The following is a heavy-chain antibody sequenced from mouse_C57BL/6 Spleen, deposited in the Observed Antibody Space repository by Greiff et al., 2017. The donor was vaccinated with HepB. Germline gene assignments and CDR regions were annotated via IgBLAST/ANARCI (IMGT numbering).Heavy chain of an antibody. V-gene: IGHV2-2*01. J-gene: IGHJ1*03. D-gene: IGHD1-1*01. Sequence: QVQLKQSGPGLVQPSQSLSITCTVSGFSLTSYGVHWVRQSPGKGLEWLGVIWRGGSTDYNAAFISRLSISKDNSKSQVFFKMNRRQADDTAIYYCARNWVTTVVATPRWSFDVWGTGTTVTVSS. CDR3: ARNWVTTVVATPRWSFDV. CDR2: IWRGGST. CDR1: GFSLTSYG.